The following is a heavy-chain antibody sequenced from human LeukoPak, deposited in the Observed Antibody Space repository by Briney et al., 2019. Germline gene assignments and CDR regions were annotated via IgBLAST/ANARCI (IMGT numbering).Heavy chain of an antibody. CDR1: GYTLTDLS. D-gene: IGHD2-2*01. CDR2: FDPEDGET. V-gene: IGHV1-24*01. J-gene: IGHJ6*02. Sequence: ASVKVSCKVSGYTLTDLSMHWERQAPGRWLEWMGGFDPEDGETIYAQKFQGRVTMTEDTSTDTAYMELSSLRSEDTAVYYCATETPAGDYYYYGMDVWGQGTTVTVSS. CDR3: ATETPAGDYYYYGMDV.